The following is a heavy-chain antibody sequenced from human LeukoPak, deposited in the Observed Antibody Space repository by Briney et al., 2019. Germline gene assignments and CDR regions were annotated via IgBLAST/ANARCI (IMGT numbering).Heavy chain of an antibody. D-gene: IGHD5-18*01. V-gene: IGHV4-59*01. CDR3: ARDRGYSYGYDAFDI. CDR1: GGSISNYY. Sequence: SETLSLTCTVSGGSISNYYWSWIRQPPGKGLEWIGYIYYSGSTNYNPSLKSRVTISVDTSKNQFSLKLSSVTAADTAVYYCARDRGYSYGYDAFDIWGQGTMVTVSS. CDR2: IYYSGST. J-gene: IGHJ3*02.